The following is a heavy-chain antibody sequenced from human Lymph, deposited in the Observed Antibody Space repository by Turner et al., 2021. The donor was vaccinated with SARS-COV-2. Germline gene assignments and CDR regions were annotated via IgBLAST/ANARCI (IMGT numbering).Heavy chain of an antibody. D-gene: IGHD6-13*01. CDR3: ARIAAPGMGGGVHYYYYAMDV. V-gene: IGHV1-69*10. J-gene: IGHJ6*02. CDR2: INPLLAKA. CDR1: GGTFSSSA. Sequence: QVQLVQSGAEVKKPGSSVKVSCKASGGTFSSSAISWVRQAPGQGLEGMGGINPLLAKAKYAQKFRGRVTIPADKSTSTAYMELSSLRSEDTAVYFCARIAAPGMGGGVHYYYYAMDVWGQGTTVTVSS.